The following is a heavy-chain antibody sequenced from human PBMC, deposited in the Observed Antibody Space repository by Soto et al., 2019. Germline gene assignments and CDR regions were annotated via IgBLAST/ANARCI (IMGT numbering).Heavy chain of an antibody. Sequence: QVQLVESGGDLVKPGGSPRLSCAASGFPFSDYYMSWIRQAPGKGLEWVSSIGGSSSYTNNADSVKGRFTISRDNAKNSLYLQMNSLRAEDTAVYYCARRRPTGYYNYWGQGTLVTVSA. V-gene: IGHV3-11*05. CDR3: ARRRPTGYYNY. D-gene: IGHD3-9*01. CDR2: IGGSSSYT. J-gene: IGHJ4*02. CDR1: GFPFSDYY.